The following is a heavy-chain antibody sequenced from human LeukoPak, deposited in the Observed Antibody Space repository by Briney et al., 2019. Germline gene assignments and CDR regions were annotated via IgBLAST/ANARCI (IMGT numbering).Heavy chain of an antibody. CDR1: GFTSSNYG. CDR3: ARDDYGSSGYYLGYFDY. CDR2: ISYDGSNN. Sequence: GRSLRLSCAASGFTSSNYGMHWVRQAPGKGLEWVAVISYDGSNNDYADSVKGRFTISRDNSKNTLYLQMNSLRAEDTAVYYCARDDYGSSGYYLGYFDYWGQGTLVTVSS. D-gene: IGHD3-22*01. V-gene: IGHV3-30*03. J-gene: IGHJ4*02.